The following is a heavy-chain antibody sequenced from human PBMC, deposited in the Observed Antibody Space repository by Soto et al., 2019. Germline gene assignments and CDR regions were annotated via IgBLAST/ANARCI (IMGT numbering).Heavy chain of an antibody. J-gene: IGHJ3*01. CDR2: IIPVFDKA. CDR3: ARLRWDWGDAFDL. D-gene: IGHD1-26*01. V-gene: IGHV1-69*01. Sequence: QVQLVQSGADVKKPGSSVKVSCKTSGGSFRSSAISWVRQAPAQGLEWMGEIIPVFDKANYAQNFQGRLTITADELPGTVFTELSSLRSEDTAVYFCARLRWDWGDAFDLWGLGTFVTVSS. CDR1: GGSFRSSA.